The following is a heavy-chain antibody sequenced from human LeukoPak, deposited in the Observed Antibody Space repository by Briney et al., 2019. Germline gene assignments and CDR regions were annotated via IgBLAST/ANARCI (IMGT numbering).Heavy chain of an antibody. CDR2: LNPNNGGT. V-gene: IGHV1-2*02. CDR3: ARDPYSNYFDF. D-gene: IGHD5-18*01. J-gene: IGHJ4*02. Sequence: GASVKVSCKASGYTFTGYYMHWVRQAPGQGLEWMGWLNPNNGGTNYAQKFQGRVTMTRDTSISTAYMELNRLRSDDTAVYYCARDPYSNYFDFWGQGTLVTVSS. CDR1: GYTFTGYY.